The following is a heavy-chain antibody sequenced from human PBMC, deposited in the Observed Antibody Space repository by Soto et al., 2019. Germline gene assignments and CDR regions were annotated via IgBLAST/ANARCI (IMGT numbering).Heavy chain of an antibody. CDR2: INHSGST. CDR1: GGSFSGYY. V-gene: IGHV4-34*01. D-gene: IGHD1-26*01. Sequence: QVQLQQWGAGLLKPSETLSLTCAVYGGSFSGYYWSWIRQPPGKGLEWIGEINHSGSTNYNPSLKSRVTISVDTSKNQSSLKLSSVTAADTAVYYCARGLWWEPHFDYWGQGTLVTVSS. CDR3: ARGLWWEPHFDY. J-gene: IGHJ4*02.